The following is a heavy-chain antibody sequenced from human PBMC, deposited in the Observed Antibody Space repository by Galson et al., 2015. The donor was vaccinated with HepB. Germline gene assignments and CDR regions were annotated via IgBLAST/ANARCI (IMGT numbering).Heavy chain of an antibody. Sequence: SVKVSCKASGGTFSSYAISWVRQAPGQGLEWMGGIIPIFGTANYAQKFQGRVTMTTDTSTSTAYMELRSLRSDDTAVYYCARNSLEVVPAASWFDPWGQGTLVTVSS. CDR3: ARNSLEVVPAASWFDP. CDR2: IIPIFGTA. D-gene: IGHD2-2*01. J-gene: IGHJ5*02. V-gene: IGHV1-69*05. CDR1: GGTFSSYA.